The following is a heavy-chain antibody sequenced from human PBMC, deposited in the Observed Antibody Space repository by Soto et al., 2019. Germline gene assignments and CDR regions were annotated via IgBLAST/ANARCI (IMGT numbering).Heavy chain of an antibody. V-gene: IGHV1-18*01. J-gene: IGHJ1*01. Sequence: ASVKVSCTASGYTFTSYGISWVRQAPGQGLEWMGLINAYNGSTSYAQKLQGRVTMTRDTSTSTVYMELSSLRSEDTAVYYCARGQHSDTAEYFQHWGQGTLVTVSS. CDR1: GYTFTSYG. D-gene: IGHD6-13*01. CDR2: INAYNGST. CDR3: ARGQHSDTAEYFQH.